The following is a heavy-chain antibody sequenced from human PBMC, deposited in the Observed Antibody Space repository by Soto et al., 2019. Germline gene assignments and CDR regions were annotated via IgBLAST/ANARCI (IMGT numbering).Heavy chain of an antibody. V-gene: IGHV1-69*12. D-gene: IGHD5-18*01. CDR1: GGTFSTYA. CDR2: IIPMFGTA. CDR3: ASGIQLWLRRINNGYSG. J-gene: IGHJ4*02. Sequence: QVQLVQSGAEVKKPESSVKVSCKAPGGTFSTYALSWVRQAPGQGLEWMGGIIPMFGTANYEQRFQDRVTITADESTNTVYRELSSLRSEDTAGYFCASGIQLWLRRINNGYSGWGQGTLVTVSS.